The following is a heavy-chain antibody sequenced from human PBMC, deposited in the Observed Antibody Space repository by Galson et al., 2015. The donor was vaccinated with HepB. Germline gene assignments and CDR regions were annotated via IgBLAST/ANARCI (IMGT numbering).Heavy chain of an antibody. D-gene: IGHD3-10*01. CDR3: AKDRSYFSSGTIRNYYYYGMDV. V-gene: IGHV3-73*01. CDR2: IRTKKNSYAT. CDR1: GFTFSGSA. J-gene: IGHJ6*02. Sequence: SLRLSCAASGFTFSGSAMHWVRQASGKGLEWVGRIRTKKNSYATAYAASVKGRFSISRDNSKNTLYLQMNSLRAEDTAVYYCAKDRSYFSSGTIRNYYYYGMDVWGQGTTVTVSS.